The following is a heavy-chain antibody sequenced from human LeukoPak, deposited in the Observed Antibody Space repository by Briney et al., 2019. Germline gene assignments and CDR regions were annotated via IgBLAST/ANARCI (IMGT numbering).Heavy chain of an antibody. J-gene: IGHJ4*02. CDR2: ISYDGSNK. CDR1: GFTFSSYA. V-gene: IGHV3-30*04. D-gene: IGHD6-19*01. Sequence: PGRSLRLSCAASGFTFSSYAMHWVRQAPGKGLEWVAVISYDGSNKYYADSVKGRFTISRDSSKNTLYLQMNSLRAEDTAVYYCARDPVSSGYQFDYWGQGTLVTVSS. CDR3: ARDPVSSGYQFDY.